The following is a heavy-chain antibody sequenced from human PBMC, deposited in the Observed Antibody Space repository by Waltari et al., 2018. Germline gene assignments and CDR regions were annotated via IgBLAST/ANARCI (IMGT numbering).Heavy chain of an antibody. D-gene: IGHD6-19*01. V-gene: IGHV4-38-2*02. CDR2: IYHSGST. CDR1: GYSISSGNY. Sequence: QVQLQESGPGLVKPSETLSLTCAVSGYSISSGNYWGWIRQPPGKGREWIGSIYHSGSTYYNPSLKSRVTISKDTSKNQFSLTLSSVTAADTAVYYCTRDLGQWLIDYWGQGTLVTVSS. CDR3: TRDLGQWLIDY. J-gene: IGHJ4*02.